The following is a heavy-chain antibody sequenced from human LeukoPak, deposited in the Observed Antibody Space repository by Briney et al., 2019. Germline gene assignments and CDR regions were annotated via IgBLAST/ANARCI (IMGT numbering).Heavy chain of an antibody. CDR2: ISGSGGST. CDR1: GFTFSNAW. D-gene: IGHD1-7*01. Sequence: GGSLRLSCAASGFTFSNAWMSWVRQAPGKGLEWVSAISGSGGSTYYADSVKGRFTISRDNSKNTLYLQMNSLRAEDTAVYYCAKGNLGGNYWFDYWGQGTLVTVSS. CDR3: AKGNLGGNYWFDY. V-gene: IGHV3-23*01. J-gene: IGHJ4*02.